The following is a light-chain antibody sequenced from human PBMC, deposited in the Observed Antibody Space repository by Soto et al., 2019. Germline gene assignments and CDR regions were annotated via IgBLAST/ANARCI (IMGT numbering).Light chain of an antibody. Sequence: QSVLTQPASVSGSPGQSITISCTGTSSDVGTYTFVSWYQQHPGKAPKLIIYEVDNRPSGISNRFSGSKSGNTASLTISGLQAEDEADYYCCSYAGSSTLVFGGGTKLTVL. CDR1: SSDVGTYTF. CDR3: CSYAGSSTLV. CDR2: EVD. J-gene: IGLJ2*01. V-gene: IGLV2-23*02.